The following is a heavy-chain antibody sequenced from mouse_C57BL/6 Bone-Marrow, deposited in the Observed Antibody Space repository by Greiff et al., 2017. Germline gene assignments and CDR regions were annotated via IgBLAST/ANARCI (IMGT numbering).Heavy chain of an antibody. D-gene: IGHD1-1*01. J-gene: IGHJ4*01. CDR3: ARSLYCYGSSYAMDY. V-gene: IGHV1-76*01. Sequence: VNLVESGAELVRPGASVKLSCKASGYTFTDYYINWVKQRPGQGLEWIARIYPGSGNTYYNEKFKGKATLTAEKSSSTAYMQLSSLTSEDSAVYFCARSLYCYGSSYAMDYWGQGTSVTVSS. CDR2: IYPGSGNT. CDR1: GYTFTDYY.